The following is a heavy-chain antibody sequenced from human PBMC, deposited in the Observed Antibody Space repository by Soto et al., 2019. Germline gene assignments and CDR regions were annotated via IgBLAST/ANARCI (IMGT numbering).Heavy chain of an antibody. CDR3: ASSSSSELYYFDY. CDR2: IYYSGST. V-gene: IGHV4-31*03. J-gene: IGHJ4*02. CDR1: GGSISSGGYY. Sequence: SETLSLTCTVSGGSISSGGYYWNWIRQHPGKGLEWIGYIYYSGSTYYNPSLKSRVTISVDKSKNQFSLKLSSVTAADTAVYYCASSSSSELYYFDYWGQGTLVTVSS. D-gene: IGHD1-26*01.